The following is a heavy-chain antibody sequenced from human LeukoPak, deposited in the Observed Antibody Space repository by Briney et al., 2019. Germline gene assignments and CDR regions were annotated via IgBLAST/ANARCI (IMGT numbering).Heavy chain of an antibody. D-gene: IGHD3-10*01. Sequence: SVKVSCKASGGTFSSYAISWVRQAPGQGLEWMGGSIPIFGTANYAQKFQGRVAITADESTSTAYMELSSLRSEDTAVYYCARALTSGPLSRWLDPWGEGTLVTVSS. J-gene: IGHJ5*02. CDR3: ARALTSGPLSRWLDP. CDR1: GGTFSSYA. V-gene: IGHV1-69*13. CDR2: SIPIFGTA.